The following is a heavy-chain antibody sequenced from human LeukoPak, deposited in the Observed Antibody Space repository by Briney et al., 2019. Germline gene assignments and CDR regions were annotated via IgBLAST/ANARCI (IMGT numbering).Heavy chain of an antibody. CDR3: ARGFTHDYGDYFDY. D-gene: IGHD4-17*01. CDR1: GFTVSSNY. J-gene: IGHJ4*02. V-gene: IGHV3-66*01. CDR2: IYSDSGGST. Sequence: GGSLRLSCAASGFTVSSNYMSWVRQAPGKGLEWVSVIYSDSGGSTYYAGSVKGRFTMSRDNSKNTLYLHMNSLRAEDTAVYYCARGFTHDYGDYFDYWGQGTLVTVSS.